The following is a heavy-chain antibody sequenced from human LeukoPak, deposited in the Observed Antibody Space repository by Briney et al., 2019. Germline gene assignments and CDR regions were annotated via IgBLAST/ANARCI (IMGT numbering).Heavy chain of an antibody. J-gene: IGHJ5*02. CDR1: GGSISSGDYY. CDR3: ARQSSGLNYSWFDP. CDR2: IYYSGST. D-gene: IGHD6-19*01. V-gene: IGHV4-30-4*01. Sequence: SQTLSLTCTVSGGSISSGDYYWSWIRQPPGKGLEWNGYIYYSGSTYYNPSLKSRVTISVDTSKNQFSLKLSSVTAADTAVYYCARQSSGLNYSWFDPWGQGTLVTVSS.